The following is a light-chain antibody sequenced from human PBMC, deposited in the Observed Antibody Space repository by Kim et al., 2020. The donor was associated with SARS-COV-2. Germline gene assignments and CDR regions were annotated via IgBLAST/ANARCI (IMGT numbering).Light chain of an antibody. Sequence: SPGERATLSCRASQSISSNLASYQQKPDHAPRLLIYCASSRAAGIPAKFSVGRSGAEFTLTISSLQSDDFAVYYYQQYNNWFSLTFGGGTKVDIK. CDR3: QQYNNWFSLT. CDR2: CAS. J-gene: IGKJ4*01. V-gene: IGKV3-15*01. CDR1: QSISSN.